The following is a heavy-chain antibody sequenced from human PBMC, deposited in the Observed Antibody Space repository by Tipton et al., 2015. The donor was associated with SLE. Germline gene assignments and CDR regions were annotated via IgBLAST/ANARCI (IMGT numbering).Heavy chain of an antibody. V-gene: IGHV1-2*02. CDR1: GYTFTDYY. CDR2: INPDSGGT. CDR3: ARDAEGTFDI. J-gene: IGHJ3*02. Sequence: QSGAEVKKPGASVKVSCKASGYTFTDYYIHWVRQAPGQGLEWMGWINPDSGGTNYAQNFQGRVTLTRDTSITTAYMELSRLRSDDTALYYCARDAEGTFDIWGQGTMVTVSS.